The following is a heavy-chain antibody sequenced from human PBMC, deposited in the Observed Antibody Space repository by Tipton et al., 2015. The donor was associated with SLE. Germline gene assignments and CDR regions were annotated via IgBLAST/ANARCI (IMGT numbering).Heavy chain of an antibody. CDR2: IKSKTDGGTT. V-gene: IGHV3-15*01. CDR1: GFTFSNAW. Sequence: SLRLSCAASGFTFSNAWMSWVRQAPGKGLEWVGRIKSKTDGGTTDYAAPVKGRFTISRDDSKNTLYLQMNSLKTEDTAVYYWTTDSGASCATGDQYPDALDIWGQGTMVTVSS. D-gene: IGHD7-27*01. J-gene: IGHJ3*02. CDR3: TTDSGASCATGDQYPDALDI.